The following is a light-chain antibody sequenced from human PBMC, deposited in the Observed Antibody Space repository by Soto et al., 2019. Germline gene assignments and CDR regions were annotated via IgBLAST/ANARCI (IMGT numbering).Light chain of an antibody. CDR3: GTWDNSLSAGV. CDR1: SSDIGTNF. J-gene: IGLJ3*02. V-gene: IGLV1-51*01. CDR2: DND. Sequence: QSVLTQPPSVSAAPGQNITISCSGSSSDIGTNFVSWYRQLPRTAPKLLIYDNDKRPSGIPDRFSGSKSGTSATLGITGLQTGDEADYYCGTWDNSLSAGVFGGGTKLTVL.